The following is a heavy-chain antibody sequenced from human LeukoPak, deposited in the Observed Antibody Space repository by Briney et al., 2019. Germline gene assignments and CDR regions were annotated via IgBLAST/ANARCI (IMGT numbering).Heavy chain of an antibody. Sequence: GSLRLSCAASGFTVSSNYMSWVRQAPGKGLEWIGSIYYSGSTYYNPSLKSRVTISVDTSKNQFSLNLSSVTAADTAVYYCAREESSSWSRWKNAFDIWGQGTMVTVSS. D-gene: IGHD6-13*01. CDR1: GFTVSSNY. J-gene: IGHJ3*02. CDR2: IYYSGST. CDR3: AREESSSWSRWKNAFDI. V-gene: IGHV4-39*07.